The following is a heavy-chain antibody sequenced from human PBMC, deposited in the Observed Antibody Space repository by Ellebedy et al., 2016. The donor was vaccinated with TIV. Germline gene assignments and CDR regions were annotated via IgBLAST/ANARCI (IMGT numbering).Heavy chain of an antibody. V-gene: IGHV3-23*01. CDR2: IAQSGAEK. Sequence: GGSLRLSXTASGFTFSYHAMSWVRQTPGKGLQWVSGIAQSGAEKQTADSVKGRFTVSRDNAKNTLYLQLNNLRDEDTAVYYCAKDRGGLVDTGTLTDWGQGTLVTVSS. CDR1: GFTFSYHA. J-gene: IGHJ4*02. D-gene: IGHD5-18*01. CDR3: AKDRGGLVDTGTLTD.